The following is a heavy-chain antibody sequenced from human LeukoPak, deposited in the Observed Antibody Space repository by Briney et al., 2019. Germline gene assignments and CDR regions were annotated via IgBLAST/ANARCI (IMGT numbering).Heavy chain of an antibody. J-gene: IGHJ3*02. Sequence: SETLSLTCSVSGGSISSGDYYWGWIRQPPGKGLEWIGCISYSGRTYKYPSLRSRLTMSVDTSKSQFSLKLSSVTAADTAVYYCARADCSEGSCYAFDIWGQGTMVTVSS. V-gene: IGHV4-30-4*01. D-gene: IGHD2-15*01. CDR1: GGSISSGDYY. CDR3: ARADCSEGSCYAFDI. CDR2: ISYSGRT.